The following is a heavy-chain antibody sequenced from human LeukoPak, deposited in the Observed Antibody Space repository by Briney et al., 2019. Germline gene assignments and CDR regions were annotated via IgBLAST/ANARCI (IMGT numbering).Heavy chain of an antibody. CDR3: AKANLGYSHSSIAY. J-gene: IGHJ4*02. V-gene: IGHV3-23*01. D-gene: IGHD5-18*01. CDR2: ISGSGGST. CDR1: GFTFSSYA. Sequence: GGSLRLSCTASGFTFSSYAMSWVRQTPGKGLEWVSTISGSGGSTYYADSVKGRFTISRDTSKNTLYLHVNSLRAEDTAVYYCAKANLGYSHSSIAYWGQGTLVTVSS.